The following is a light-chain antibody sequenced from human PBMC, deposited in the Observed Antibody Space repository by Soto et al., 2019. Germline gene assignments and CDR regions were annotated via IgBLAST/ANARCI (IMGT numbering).Light chain of an antibody. V-gene: IGLV1-51*01. CDR2: DND. Sequence: QSVLTQPPSVSAAPGQQVTISCSASSSNIASKFISWYQHLPGAAPKLLIYDNDKRPSGIPGRFSGSKSGTSATLGITGLQTGDEADYYCGTWDSSLSAVVFGAGTKLTVL. J-gene: IGLJ2*01. CDR3: GTWDSSLSAVV. CDR1: SSNIASKF.